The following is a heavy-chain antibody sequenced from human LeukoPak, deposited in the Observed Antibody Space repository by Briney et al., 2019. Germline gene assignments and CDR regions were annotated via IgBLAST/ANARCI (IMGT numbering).Heavy chain of an antibody. D-gene: IGHD2-15*01. Sequence: PGGSLRLSCAASGFTFSDYYMSWIRQAPGKGLEWVSYISSSGSTIYYADSVKGRFTISRDNAKNSLYLQMNSLRAEDTAVYYCARDLFEGRPAVVAHDAFDIWGQGTMVTVSS. V-gene: IGHV3-11*01. J-gene: IGHJ3*02. CDR3: ARDLFEGRPAVVAHDAFDI. CDR2: ISSSGSTI. CDR1: GFTFSDYY.